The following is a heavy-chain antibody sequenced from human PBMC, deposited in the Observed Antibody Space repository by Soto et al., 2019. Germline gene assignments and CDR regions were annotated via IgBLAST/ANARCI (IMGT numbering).Heavy chain of an antibody. CDR1: GGTFSSYA. Sequence: SSVKVSCKASGGTFSSYAISWVRQAPGQGLEWMGGIIPIFGTANYAQKFQGRVTITADESTSKAYMELSSLRSDDTAVYYCARTSCSSTSCFWSDGMDVWGQGTPVTVSS. V-gene: IGHV1-69*13. D-gene: IGHD2-2*01. J-gene: IGHJ6*02. CDR3: ARTSCSSTSCFWSDGMDV. CDR2: IIPIFGTA.